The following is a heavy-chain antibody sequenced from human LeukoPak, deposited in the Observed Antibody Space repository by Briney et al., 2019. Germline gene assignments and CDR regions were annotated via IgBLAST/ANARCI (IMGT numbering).Heavy chain of an antibody. CDR2: ISYDGSNK. D-gene: IGHD2-2*01. J-gene: IGHJ6*02. CDR1: GFTFSSYG. V-gene: IGHV3-30*03. CDR3: ARDRGYCSSTSCPDTGYYYYGMDV. Sequence: PGRSLRLSCAASGFTFSSYGMHWVRQAPGKGLGWVAVISYDGSNKYYADSVKGRFTISRDNSKNTLYLQMNSLRAEDTAVYYCARDRGYCSSTSCPDTGYYYYGMDVWGQGTTVTVSS.